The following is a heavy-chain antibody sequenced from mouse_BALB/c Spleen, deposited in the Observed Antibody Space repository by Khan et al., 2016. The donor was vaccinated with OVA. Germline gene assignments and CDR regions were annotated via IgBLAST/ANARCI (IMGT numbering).Heavy chain of an antibody. CDR2: IWSDGST. Sequence: VQLQQSGPGLVAPSQSLSITCTVSGFSLTSYGVHWVRQPPGKGLEWLVVIWSDGSTNYNSVLKSRLSISKDNSKSQVFLKMNRLQTDDTAIYYCARWFDGYSSLYAMDYWGQGTSVTVSS. V-gene: IGHV2-6*02. CDR1: GFSLTSYG. CDR3: ARWFDGYSSLYAMDY. J-gene: IGHJ4*01. D-gene: IGHD2-3*01.